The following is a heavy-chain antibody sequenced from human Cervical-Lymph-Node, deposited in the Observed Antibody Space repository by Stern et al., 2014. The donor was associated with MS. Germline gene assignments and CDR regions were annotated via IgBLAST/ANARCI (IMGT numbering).Heavy chain of an antibody. CDR2: IIPMFGTA. Sequence: VQLVESGAEVKKPGSSGKVSCKASGGTFSSYAISWVRQAPGQGLEWMGGIIPMFGTANYAQKFQGRVTITADESTSTAYMELSSLRSEDTAVYYCASYSSGTDYWGQGTLVTVSS. D-gene: IGHD3-22*01. CDR3: ASYSSGTDY. J-gene: IGHJ4*02. V-gene: IGHV1-69*01. CDR1: GGTFSSYA.